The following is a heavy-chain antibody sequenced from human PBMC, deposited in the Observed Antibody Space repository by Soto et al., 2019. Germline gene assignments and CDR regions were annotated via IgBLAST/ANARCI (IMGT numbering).Heavy chain of an antibody. V-gene: IGHV3-23*01. CDR3: AKVAGVATGGTVGGLDP. Sequence: PGGSLRLSCTASGFTFVNYAMNWVRQAPGKGLEWVSGISGSGFSTYYADSVKGRFTISRDNSKKTLYMEMNSLTTEDTGIYYCAKVAGVATGGTVGGLDPWGQGTLVTVSS. CDR1: GFTFVNYA. D-gene: IGHD6-13*01. J-gene: IGHJ5*02. CDR2: ISGSGFST.